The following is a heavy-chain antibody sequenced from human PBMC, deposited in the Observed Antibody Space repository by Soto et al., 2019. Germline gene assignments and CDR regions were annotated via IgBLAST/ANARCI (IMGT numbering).Heavy chain of an antibody. V-gene: IGHV3-30*18. Sequence: GGSLRLSCAASGFTFSSYGMHWVRQAPGRGLEWVAVISYDGSNKYSADSVKGRFTISRDNSKNTLYLQMNSLRAEDTAVYYCAKDGDSNFAAFDYWGQGTLVTVSS. CDR2: ISYDGSNK. D-gene: IGHD4-4*01. J-gene: IGHJ4*02. CDR3: AKDGDSNFAAFDY. CDR1: GFTFSSYG.